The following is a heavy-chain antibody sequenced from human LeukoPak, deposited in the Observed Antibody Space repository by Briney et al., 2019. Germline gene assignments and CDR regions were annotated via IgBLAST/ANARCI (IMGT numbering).Heavy chain of an antibody. Sequence: SETLSLTCTVSGGSISSSSYYWGWIRRPPGKGLEWIGSLYYSGSTYPNPSPKSRVTISVDTSKNQFSLKLSSVTAADTAVYYCARVARYYYDSSLWGQGTTVTVSS. CDR2: LYYSGST. CDR1: GGSISSSSYY. J-gene: IGHJ6*02. CDR3: ARVARYYYDSSL. D-gene: IGHD3-22*01. V-gene: IGHV4-39*07.